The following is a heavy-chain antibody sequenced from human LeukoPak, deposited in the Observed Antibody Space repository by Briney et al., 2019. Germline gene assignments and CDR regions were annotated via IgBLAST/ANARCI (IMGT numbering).Heavy chain of an antibody. Sequence: QPGESLRLSCVGSVFPFRRYNMNGVCQAPGKGLEGVSYISSSSSSIYYADSVKGRFTISRDNAKNSLYLQMNSLRDEDTAVYSCARAMYYFEYWGQGTLVTVSS. V-gene: IGHV3-48*02. CDR2: ISSSSSSI. J-gene: IGHJ4*02. CDR1: VFPFRRYN. CDR3: ARAMYYFEY.